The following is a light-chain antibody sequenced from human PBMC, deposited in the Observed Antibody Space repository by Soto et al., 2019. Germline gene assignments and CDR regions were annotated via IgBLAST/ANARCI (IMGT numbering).Light chain of an antibody. J-gene: IGLJ1*01. CDR2: GNN. CDR1: SSNIGAGYD. CDR3: QSYDSSLSGYV. V-gene: IGLV1-40*01. Sequence: QPVLTQPPSVSGAPGQRVTISCTGSSSNIGAGYDVHWYQQLPGTAPKLLIHGNNNRPSGVPGRFSGSKSGTSASLAITGLQAEDEADYYCQSYDSSLSGYVFGTGTKVTVL.